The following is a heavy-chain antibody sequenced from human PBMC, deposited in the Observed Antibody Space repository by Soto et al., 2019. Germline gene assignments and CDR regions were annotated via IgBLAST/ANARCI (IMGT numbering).Heavy chain of an antibody. CDR3: ARGDCVGGTCYSLAGSFYSYMDV. CDR2: INSDGSVS. Sequence: EVQLVESGGGLVQPGGSLRLSCAASGFTFSNYWMYWVRQAPGKGLVWVSRINSDGSVSSYADSVKGRLTISRDNVKNTLYLQVDRLRAEDTAVYYCARGDCVGGTCYSLAGSFYSYMDVWGKGTTVTVFS. CDR1: GFTFSNYW. V-gene: IGHV3-74*01. J-gene: IGHJ6*03. D-gene: IGHD2-15*01.